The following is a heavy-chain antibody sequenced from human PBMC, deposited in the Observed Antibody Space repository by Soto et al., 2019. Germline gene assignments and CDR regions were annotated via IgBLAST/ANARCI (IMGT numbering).Heavy chain of an antibody. Sequence: GGSLRLSCAASGFTFSSYGMHWVRQAPGKGLEWVAVISYDGSNKYYADSVKGRFTISRDNSKNTLYLQMNSLRAEDTAVYYCAKDGYSSSVGGFDYWGQGTLVTV. J-gene: IGHJ4*02. CDR2: ISYDGSNK. CDR3: AKDGYSSSVGGFDY. CDR1: GFTFSSYG. D-gene: IGHD6-6*01. V-gene: IGHV3-30*18.